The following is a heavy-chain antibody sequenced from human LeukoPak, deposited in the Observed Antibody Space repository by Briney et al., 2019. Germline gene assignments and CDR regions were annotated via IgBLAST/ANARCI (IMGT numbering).Heavy chain of an antibody. CDR2: TYYRSMWYN. J-gene: IGHJ6*02. CDR1: GDSVSSNSAA. CDR3: ARGPDIAVAGSYYYYGMDV. D-gene: IGHD6-19*01. Sequence: SQTLSLTCAISGDSVSSNSAAWNWVRQSPSRGLEWLGRTYYRSMWYNDYAVSVKSRITINPDTSKNQFSLQLNSVTPEDTAVYYCARGPDIAVAGSYYYYGMDVWGQGTTVTVSS. V-gene: IGHV6-1*01.